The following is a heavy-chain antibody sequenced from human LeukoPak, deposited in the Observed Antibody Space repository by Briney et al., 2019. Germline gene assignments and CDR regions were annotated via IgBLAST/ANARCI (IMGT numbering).Heavy chain of an antibody. V-gene: IGHV1-8*03. CDR1: GYTFTSYD. J-gene: IGHJ4*02. Sequence: ASVKVSCKAPGYTFTSYDINWVRQATGQGLEWMGWMNPNSGNTGYAQKFQGRVTITRNTSISTAYMELSSLRSEDTAVYYCAIYYYDSSGYYYFDYWGQGTLVTVSS. CDR2: MNPNSGNT. CDR3: AIYYYDSSGYYYFDY. D-gene: IGHD3-22*01.